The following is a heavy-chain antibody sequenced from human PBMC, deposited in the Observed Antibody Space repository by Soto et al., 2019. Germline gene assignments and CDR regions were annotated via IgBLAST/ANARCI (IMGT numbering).Heavy chain of an antibody. Sequence: GGSLRLSCAASGFTFSSYGMHWVRQAPGKGLEWVAVISYDGRNKYYADSEKGRFTISRDNSKNTLYLQMDSLRAEDTAVYYCAKGSGSDFWSGYYFWGHGTLVTVSS. D-gene: IGHD3-3*01. CDR1: GFTFSSYG. CDR2: ISYDGRNK. CDR3: AKGSGSDFWSGYYF. V-gene: IGHV3-30*18. J-gene: IGHJ4*01.